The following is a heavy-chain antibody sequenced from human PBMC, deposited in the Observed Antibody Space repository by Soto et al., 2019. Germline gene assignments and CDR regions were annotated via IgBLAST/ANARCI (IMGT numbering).Heavy chain of an antibody. CDR3: ARAGVGWEVVTAIH. CDR1: GYTFTSYD. D-gene: IGHD2-21*02. V-gene: IGHV1-8*01. CDR2: MNPNSGNT. Sequence: QVQLVQSGAEVKKPGASVKVSCKASGYTFTSYDINWVRQATGQGLEWMGWMNPNSGNTGYAQKFQGRVTMTRNTSKSTAYMELSSLRSEDTAVYYWARAGVGWEVVTAIHWGQGTLVTVSS. J-gene: IGHJ4*02.